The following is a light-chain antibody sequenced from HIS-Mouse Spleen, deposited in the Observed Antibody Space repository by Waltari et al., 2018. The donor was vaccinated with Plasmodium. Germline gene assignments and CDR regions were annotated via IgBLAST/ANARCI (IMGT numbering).Light chain of an antibody. CDR1: SRDVGSYNL. J-gene: IGLJ2*01. Sequence: QSALTQPASVSGSPGQSITISCTGTSRDVGSYNLVSWYQQHPGKAPKLMIYEGSKRPSGVYNRFSGSKSGNTASLTISGLQAEDEADYYCCSYAGSSTFVVFGGGTKLTVL. V-gene: IGLV2-23*03. CDR2: EGS. CDR3: CSYAGSSTFVV.